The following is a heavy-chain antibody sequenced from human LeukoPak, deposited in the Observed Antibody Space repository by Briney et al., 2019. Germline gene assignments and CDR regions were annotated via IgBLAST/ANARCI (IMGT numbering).Heavy chain of an antibody. CDR3: ARDNEGELDY. CDR1: GGSFSGYY. D-gene: IGHD1-26*01. Sequence: SETLSLTCAVYGGSFSGYYWSWIRQPPGKGLEWIGYIYYSGSTNYNPSLKSRVTISVDTSKNQFSLKLSSVTAADTAVYYCARDNEGELDYWGQGTLVTVSS. J-gene: IGHJ4*02. V-gene: IGHV4-59*01. CDR2: IYYSGST.